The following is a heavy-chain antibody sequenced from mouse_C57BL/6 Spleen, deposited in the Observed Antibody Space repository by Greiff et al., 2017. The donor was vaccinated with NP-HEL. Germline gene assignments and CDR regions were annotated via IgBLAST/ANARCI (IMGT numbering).Heavy chain of an antibody. V-gene: IGHV5-9-1*02. CDR3: TRDKGVFDY. CDR1: GFTFSSYA. Sequence: EVKLMESGEGLVKPGGSLKLSCAASGFTFSSYAMSWVRQTPEKRLEWVAYISSGGDYIYYADTVKGRFTTSRDNARNTLYLQMSSLKSEDTAMYYCTRDKGVFDYWGQGTTLTVSS. J-gene: IGHJ2*01. CDR2: ISSGGDYI.